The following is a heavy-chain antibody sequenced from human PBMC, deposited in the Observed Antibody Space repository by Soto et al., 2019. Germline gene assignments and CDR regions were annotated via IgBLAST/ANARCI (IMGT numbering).Heavy chain of an antibody. J-gene: IGHJ4*02. CDR1: GFTVSSNY. Sequence: PGGSLRLSCAASGFTVSSNYMSWVRQAPGKGLEWVSVIYSGGSTYYADSVKGRFTISRHNSKNTLYLQMNSLRAEDTAVYYCAKEYSSGWYYFDYWGQGTLVTVSS. D-gene: IGHD6-19*01. V-gene: IGHV3-53*01. CDR3: AKEYSSGWYYFDY. CDR2: IYSGGST.